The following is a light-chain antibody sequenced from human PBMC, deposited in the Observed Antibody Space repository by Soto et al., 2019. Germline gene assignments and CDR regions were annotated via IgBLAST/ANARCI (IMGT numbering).Light chain of an antibody. CDR1: SSDVGGYNY. V-gene: IGLV2-8*01. CDR3: SSYAGNKNVV. CDR2: EVS. Sequence: QSALTQPPSGSGSPGQSVSISCTGISSDVGGYNYVSWYQHHPGKAPKLMIYEVSRRPSGVPDRFSGSKSGNTASLTVSGLQAEDDADYYCSSYAGNKNVVFGGGTKVTVL. J-gene: IGLJ2*01.